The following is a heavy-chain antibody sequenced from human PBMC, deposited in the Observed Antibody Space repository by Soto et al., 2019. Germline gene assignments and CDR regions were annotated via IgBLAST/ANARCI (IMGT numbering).Heavy chain of an antibody. D-gene: IGHD3-10*01. CDR1: GFTVGNSW. CDR3: ARGLYREYGHDS. CDR2: INSDGST. Sequence: GGSMRLSCAASGFTVGNSWMHWVRQAPGKGLVWVSRINSDGSTSYADFVKGRLTISRDNAKNTVYLQMNSLRAEDTAVYYCARGLYREYGHDSWGQGALVTVSS. J-gene: IGHJ5*01. V-gene: IGHV3-74*01.